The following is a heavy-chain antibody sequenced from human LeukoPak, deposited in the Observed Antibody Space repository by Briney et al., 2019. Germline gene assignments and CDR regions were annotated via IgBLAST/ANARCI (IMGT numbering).Heavy chain of an antibody. Sequence: GGSLRLSCAASGFTVSRNYMSWVRQAPGKGLEWVSGINWNGGSTGYADSVKGRFTISRDNAKNSLYLQMNSLRAEDTALYYCAREGVDTAMAAHYFDYWGQGTLVTVSS. J-gene: IGHJ4*02. CDR1: GFTVSRNY. D-gene: IGHD5-18*01. V-gene: IGHV3-20*04. CDR3: AREGVDTAMAAHYFDY. CDR2: INWNGGST.